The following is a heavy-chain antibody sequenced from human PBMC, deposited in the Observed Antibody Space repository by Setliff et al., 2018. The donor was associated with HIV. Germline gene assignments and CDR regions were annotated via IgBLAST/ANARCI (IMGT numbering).Heavy chain of an antibody. V-gene: IGHV4-38-2*01. Sequence: PSETLSLTCAVSGYSIGSGSFWGWIRQPPGKGLEWIATIPHNGGTYYNPDPSLTGRVTISVDTSKNQFSLKLAFATAADTAVYYCARYSTLTTNFDYWGQGTLVTVSS. CDR3: ARYSTLTTNFDY. CDR1: GYSIGSGSF. J-gene: IGHJ4*02. D-gene: IGHD4-17*01. CDR2: IPHNGGT.